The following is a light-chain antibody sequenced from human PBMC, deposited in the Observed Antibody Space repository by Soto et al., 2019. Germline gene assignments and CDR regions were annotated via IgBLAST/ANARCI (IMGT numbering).Light chain of an antibody. CDR1: QAIGVY. CDR2: GES. CDR3: LQYYYFPYT. J-gene: IGKJ2*01. V-gene: IGKV1-16*01. Sequence: DVQMTQSPSSLSASVGDKVTITCRASQAIGVYLAWFQQKPGEAPKSLIYGESILESGVPSRFSGTGSATATDFTLTISSLQPDDFATYYCLQYYYFPYTFGRGTRLEIK.